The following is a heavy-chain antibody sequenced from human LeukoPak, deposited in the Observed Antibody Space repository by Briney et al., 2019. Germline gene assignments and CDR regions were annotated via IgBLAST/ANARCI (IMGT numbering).Heavy chain of an antibody. Sequence: GSLRLSCAASGFPFSGSGMHWVRQAPGKGLEWVAIIWYDGSNQYYADSVKGRFTISRDNAKNSLFLQMNSLRDEDTAVYYCARDRDNGMDVWGKGTTVTVSS. D-gene: IGHD2-15*01. J-gene: IGHJ6*04. V-gene: IGHV3-33*01. CDR2: IWYDGSNQ. CDR1: GFPFSGSG. CDR3: ARDRDNGMDV.